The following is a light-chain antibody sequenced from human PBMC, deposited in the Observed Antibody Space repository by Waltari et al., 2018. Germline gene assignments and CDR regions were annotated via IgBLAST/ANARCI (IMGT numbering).Light chain of an antibody. V-gene: IGKV3-15*01. CDR3: QQYNRWPPIT. Sequence: EIVMTQSPATLSVSPGETATLSCRASQSVSSNVAWNQKKAGQDPRLLIYDASTRATSIPAKFRGSGSGTEFTLTISSLQSEDFAVYYCQQYNRWPPITFGHGTRLEIK. CDR1: QSVSSN. CDR2: DAS. J-gene: IGKJ5*01.